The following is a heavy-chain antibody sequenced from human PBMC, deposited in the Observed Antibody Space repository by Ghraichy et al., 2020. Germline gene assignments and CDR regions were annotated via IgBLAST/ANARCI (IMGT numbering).Heavy chain of an antibody. CDR2: MNPNSGNT. CDR1: GSTFTSSD. D-gene: IGHD2-2*02. CDR3: ARGRYCSSTSCYTPHRRFFNWYFDL. Sequence: ASVKVSCKASGSTFTSSDTKCEREATGQGLKWMGWMNPNSGNTGYAQKFQGRVTMTRNTSISTAYMELSSLRSEDTAVYYCARGRYCSSTSCYTPHRRFFNWYFDLLGRGTLVTVSS. V-gene: IGHV1-8*01. J-gene: IGHJ2*01.